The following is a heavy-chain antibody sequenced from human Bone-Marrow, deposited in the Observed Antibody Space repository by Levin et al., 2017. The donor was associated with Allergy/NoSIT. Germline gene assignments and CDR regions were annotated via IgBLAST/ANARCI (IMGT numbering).Heavy chain of an antibody. CDR3: AGGHSSTWPFDY. V-gene: IGHV3-53*01. J-gene: IGHJ4*02. CDR1: EFPINSNL. CDR2: IFSSGTA. D-gene: IGHD2-2*01. Sequence: GGSLRLSCVASEFPINSNLMTWVRQAPGKGLEWVSLIFSSGTAFYADSVKGRFTMSGDNSKNTLYLHLNNLGAEDTAVYYCAGGHSSTWPFDYWGQGTLVTVSS.